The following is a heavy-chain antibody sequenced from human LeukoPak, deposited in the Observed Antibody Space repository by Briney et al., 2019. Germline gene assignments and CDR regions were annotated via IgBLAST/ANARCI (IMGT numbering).Heavy chain of an antibody. D-gene: IGHD2-15*01. CDR2: INGDGTST. CDR1: RFXFSNHW. CDR3: ARTGSGGDLDI. Sequence: GGSLRLSCAASRFXFSNHWLHWVRQAPGKGLVWVSRINGDGTSTIYADSVKGRLTISRDNAKSTVYLQMNSLRAEDTAVYYCARTGSGGDLDIWGQGTMVTVSS. V-gene: IGHV3-74*01. J-gene: IGHJ3*02.